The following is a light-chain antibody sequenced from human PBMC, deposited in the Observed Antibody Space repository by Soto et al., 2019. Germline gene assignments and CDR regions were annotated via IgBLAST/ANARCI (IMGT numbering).Light chain of an antibody. Sequence: ENVLTQSPATLSLSPGERATLSCRASQSVSSYLAWYQQKPGQAPRLLIYDASNRATAIPARFSGSGSGTDFTLTISSLEPEDFAVYYCQQRSNWPPLTFGGGTKVEIK. V-gene: IGKV3-11*01. CDR2: DAS. CDR3: QQRSNWPPLT. CDR1: QSVSSY. J-gene: IGKJ4*01.